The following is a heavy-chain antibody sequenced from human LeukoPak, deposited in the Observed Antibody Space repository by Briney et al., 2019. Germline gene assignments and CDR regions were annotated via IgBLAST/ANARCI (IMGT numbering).Heavy chain of an antibody. D-gene: IGHD6-19*01. Sequence: SESLSLTCTVSGGSISSSTYYWGWIRQPPGKGLEWIGSIYYSGSTYYNPSLKSRVTISVDTSKNQFSLKLSSVTAADTAVYYCASTVAGTLYWGQGTLVTVSS. CDR2: IYYSGST. CDR3: ASTVAGTLY. V-gene: IGHV4-39*01. CDR1: GGSISSSTYY. J-gene: IGHJ4*02.